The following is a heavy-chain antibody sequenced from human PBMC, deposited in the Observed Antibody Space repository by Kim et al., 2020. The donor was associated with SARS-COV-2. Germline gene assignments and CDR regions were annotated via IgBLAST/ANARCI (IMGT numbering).Heavy chain of an antibody. Sequence: GESLKISCKGSGYSFTNYWIGWVRQMPGKGLEWIGNIQPGDSQTTYSPFFQGQVTISADKSISTAYLQWSSLKASDTAMYYCARHYSSSWFGYWGQGTLVTVSS. D-gene: IGHD4-4*01. CDR3: ARHYSSSWFGY. V-gene: IGHV5-51*01. J-gene: IGHJ4*02. CDR1: GYSFTNYW. CDR2: IQPGDSQT.